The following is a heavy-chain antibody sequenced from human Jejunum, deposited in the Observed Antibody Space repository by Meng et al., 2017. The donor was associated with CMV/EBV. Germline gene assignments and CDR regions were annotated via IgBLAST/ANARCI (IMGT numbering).Heavy chain of an antibody. D-gene: IGHD6-13*01. CDR3: ARQLGSTWHELDY. Sequence: CKGSGYSFSRYWIAWVRQMPGKGLEWMGVIYPGDSDTRYIPSFEGQVTISADKSISTAYLQWSSLKASDTAMYYCARQLGSTWHELDYWGQGTLVTVSS. CDR1: GYSFSRYW. V-gene: IGHV5-51*01. CDR2: IYPGDSDT. J-gene: IGHJ4*02.